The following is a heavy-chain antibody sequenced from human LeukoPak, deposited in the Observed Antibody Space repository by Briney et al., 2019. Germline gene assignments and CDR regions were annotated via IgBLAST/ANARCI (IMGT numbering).Heavy chain of an antibody. D-gene: IGHD3-22*01. CDR2: FDPEDGET. V-gene: IGHV1-24*01. CDR3: ARASDSSGYSGDFDY. J-gene: IGHJ4*02. CDR1: GYTLTELS. Sequence: ASVKVSCKVSGYTLTELSMHWVRQAPGKGLEWMGGFDPEDGETIYAQKFQGRVTITTDESTSTAYMELSSLRSEDTAVYYCARASDSSGYSGDFDYWGQGTLVTVSS.